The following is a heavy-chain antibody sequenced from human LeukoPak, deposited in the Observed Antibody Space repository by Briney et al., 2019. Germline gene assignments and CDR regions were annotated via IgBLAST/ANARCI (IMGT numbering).Heavy chain of an antibody. V-gene: IGHV4-59*01. Sequence: SETLSLTCTVSGGSISSYYWSWIRQPPGKGLEWIGDIYYSGSTNYNPSLKSRVTISVDTSKDQFSLKLSSVTAADTAVYYCARETSQKGAHYMDVWGKGTTVTISS. CDR3: ARETSQKGAHYMDV. D-gene: IGHD3-16*01. CDR2: IYYSGST. CDR1: GGSISSYY. J-gene: IGHJ6*03.